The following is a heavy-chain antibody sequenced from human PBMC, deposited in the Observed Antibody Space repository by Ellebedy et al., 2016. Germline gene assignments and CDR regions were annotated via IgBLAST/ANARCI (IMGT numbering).Heavy chain of an antibody. CDR2: IYHSGST. CDR1: GGSISSSNW. CDR3: ARANRMITFGGVIVDY. D-gene: IGHD3-16*02. Sequence: GSLRLXCAVSGGSISSSNWWSWVRQPPGKGLEWIGEIYHSGSTNYNPSLKSRVTISVDKSKNQFSLKLSSVTAADTAVYYCARANRMITFGGVIVDYWGQGTLVTVSS. V-gene: IGHV4-4*02. J-gene: IGHJ4*02.